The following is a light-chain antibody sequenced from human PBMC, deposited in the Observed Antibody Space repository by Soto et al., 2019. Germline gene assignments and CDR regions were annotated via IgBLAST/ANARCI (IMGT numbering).Light chain of an antibody. CDR2: GDS. CDR3: RSYEGSLSGYV. CDR1: SSNIGEGYD. V-gene: IGLV1-40*01. Sequence: QSVLTQPRSVSGAPGQRVTISCTGSSSNIGEGYDVRWYQQCPGTAPKLLIYGDSNRPSGVPDRFSGSKSGTSASLAITGLQAEDEADYYCRSYEGSLSGYVFGTGTKLTVL. J-gene: IGLJ1*01.